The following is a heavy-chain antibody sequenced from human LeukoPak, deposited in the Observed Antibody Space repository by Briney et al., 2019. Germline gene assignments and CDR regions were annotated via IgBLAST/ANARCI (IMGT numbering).Heavy chain of an antibody. CDR3: ARDWAILGANTGHYFDP. D-gene: IGHD1-26*01. CDR2: INPNSGGT. CDR1: GYTFTGYY. Sequence: ASVKVSCKASGYTFTGYYMHWVRQAPGQGLEWMGWINPNSGGTNYAQKFQGRVTMTRNTSISTAYMELSRLRSDDTAVYYCARDWAILGANTGHYFDPWAQGTLVTVSS. V-gene: IGHV1-2*02. J-gene: IGHJ5*02.